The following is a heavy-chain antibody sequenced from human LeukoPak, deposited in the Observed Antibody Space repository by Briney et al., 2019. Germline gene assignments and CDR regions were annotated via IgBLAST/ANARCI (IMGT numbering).Heavy chain of an antibody. Sequence: PSETLSLTCTVSGGSISSSSYYWGWIRQPPGKGLEWIGSIYYSGSTNYNPSLKSRVTITVDTSKNQFSLKLSSVTAADTAVYYCARVYQYYDFWSGSHSPNWFDPWGQGTLVTVSS. CDR2: IYYSGST. J-gene: IGHJ5*02. V-gene: IGHV4-39*07. D-gene: IGHD3-3*01. CDR3: ARVYQYYDFWSGSHSPNWFDP. CDR1: GGSISSSSYY.